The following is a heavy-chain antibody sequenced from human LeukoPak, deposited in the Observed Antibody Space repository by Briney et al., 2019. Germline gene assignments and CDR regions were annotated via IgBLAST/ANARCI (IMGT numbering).Heavy chain of an antibody. D-gene: IGHD6-6*01. CDR1: GGSISSSSYY. CDR3: ARAEYSNYYYYYYMDV. V-gene: IGHV4-61*02. CDR2: IYTSGST. J-gene: IGHJ6*03. Sequence: SETLSLTCTVSGGSISSSSYYWSWIRQPAGKGLEWIGRIYTSGSTNYNPSLKSRVTMSVDTSKNQFSLKLSSVTAADTAVYYCARAEYSNYYYYYYMDVWGKGTTVTVSS.